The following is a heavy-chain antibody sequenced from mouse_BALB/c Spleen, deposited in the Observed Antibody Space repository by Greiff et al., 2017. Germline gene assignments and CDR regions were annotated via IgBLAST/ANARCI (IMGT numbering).Heavy chain of an antibody. CDR3: ARPYMRDYDDGDPYYYAMDY. Sequence: QVQLQQSGAELVRPGTSVKMSCKAAGYTFTNYWIGWVKQRPGHGLEWIGDIYPGGGYTNYNEKFKGKATLTADTSSSTAYMQLSSLTSEDSAIYYCARPYMRDYDDGDPYYYAMDYWGQGTSVTVSS. D-gene: IGHD2-4*01. J-gene: IGHJ4*01. V-gene: IGHV1-63*02. CDR2: IYPGGGYT. CDR1: GYTFTNYW.